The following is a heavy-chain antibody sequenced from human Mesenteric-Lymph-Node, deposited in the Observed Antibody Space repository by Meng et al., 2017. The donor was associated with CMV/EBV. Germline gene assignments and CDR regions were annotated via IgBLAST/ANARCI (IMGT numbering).Heavy chain of an antibody. D-gene: IGHD6-19*01. V-gene: IGHV3-11*04. CDR1: GFVFSDYG. Sequence: GGSLRLSCAASGFVFSDYGWTWVRQAPGRGLEWVSYISSSGSTIYYADSVKGRFTISRDNAKNSLYLQVNSLRAEDTAVYYCARVGYSSGWYWIDYWGQGTLVTVSS. J-gene: IGHJ4*02. CDR3: ARVGYSSGWYWIDY. CDR2: ISSSGSTI.